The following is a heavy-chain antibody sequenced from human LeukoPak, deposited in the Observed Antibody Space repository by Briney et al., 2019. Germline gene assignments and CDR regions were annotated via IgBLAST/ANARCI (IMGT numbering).Heavy chain of an antibody. D-gene: IGHD2-21*01. Sequence: GASVKVSFKASGGTFSSYTISWVRQAPGQGLEWMGRIIPILGIANYAQKFQGRVTITADKSTSTAYMELSSLRSEDTAVYYCARSNGVVIANLKYYYYYMDVWGKGTTVTVSS. V-gene: IGHV1-69*02. J-gene: IGHJ6*03. CDR3: ARSNGVVIANLKYYYYYMDV. CDR2: IIPILGIA. CDR1: GGTFSSYT.